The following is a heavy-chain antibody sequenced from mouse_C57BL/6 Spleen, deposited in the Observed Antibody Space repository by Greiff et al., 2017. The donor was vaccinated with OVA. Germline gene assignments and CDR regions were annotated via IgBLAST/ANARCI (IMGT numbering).Heavy chain of an antibody. CDR1: GYSFTGYF. Sequence: VQLKQSGPELVKPGDSVKISCKASGYSFTGYFMNWVMQSHGKSLEWIGRINPYNGDTFYNQKFKGKATLTVDKSSSTAHMELRSLTSEDSAVYYCARSFITTVFFDYWGQGTTLTVSS. D-gene: IGHD1-1*01. CDR2: INPYNGDT. V-gene: IGHV1-20*01. CDR3: ARSFITTVFFDY. J-gene: IGHJ2*01.